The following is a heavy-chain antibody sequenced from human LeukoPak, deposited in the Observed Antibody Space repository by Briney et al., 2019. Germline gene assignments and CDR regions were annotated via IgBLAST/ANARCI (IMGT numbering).Heavy chain of an antibody. CDR1: GFTFSSYG. CDR3: AKAIERGYSSGWSFGY. J-gene: IGHJ4*02. D-gene: IGHD6-19*01. V-gene: IGHV3-23*01. Sequence: GGSLRLSCAASGFTFSSYGMSWVRQPPGKGLEWVSAISGSGGSTYYADSVKGRFTISRDNSKNTLYLQMNSLRAEDTAVYYCAKAIERGYSSGWSFGYWGQGTLVTVSS. CDR2: ISGSGGST.